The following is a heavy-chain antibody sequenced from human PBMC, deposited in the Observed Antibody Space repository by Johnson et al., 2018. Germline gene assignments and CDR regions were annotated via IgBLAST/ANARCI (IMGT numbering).Heavy chain of an antibody. CDR2: IYPDDSDT. CDR3: ARRGGYCRSTSCFYYFDY. D-gene: IGHD2-2*01. V-gene: IGHV5-51*01. Sequence: VQLVQSGAEVKKPGESLKISCKGSGYSFTSYWIGWVRQMPGKGLEWLGIIYPDDSDTIYSPSFQGQVTISAAKSITTAYLQWSSLEASDTAMYYCARRGGYCRSTSCFYYFDYWGQGTLVTVSS. CDR1: GYSFTSYW. J-gene: IGHJ4*02.